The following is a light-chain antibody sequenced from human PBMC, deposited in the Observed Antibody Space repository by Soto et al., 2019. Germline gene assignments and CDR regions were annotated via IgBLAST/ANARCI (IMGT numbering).Light chain of an antibody. CDR1: QSVSGW. CDR3: QQYNSYSLT. CDR2: DAS. J-gene: IGKJ1*01. V-gene: IGKV1-5*01. Sequence: DIQMTQSPSTLSASVGDTVTVTCRASQSVSGWLAWYQQKPGEAPKLLIYDASSLESGVPSRFSGSGSGTEFTLTISSLQPDDFATYYCQQYNSYSLTFGQGTKVDIK.